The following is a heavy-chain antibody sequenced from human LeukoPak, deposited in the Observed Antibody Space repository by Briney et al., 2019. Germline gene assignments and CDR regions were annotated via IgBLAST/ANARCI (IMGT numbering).Heavy chain of an antibody. V-gene: IGHV4-38-2*02. CDR1: GYSISSGYY. J-gene: IGHJ3*01. Sequence: SETLSLTCSVSGYSISSGYYWGWIRQPPGKGLEWIGSIHLRGSASYNPSLESRGTISVDTSKNQFSLKLSSVTAADTAVYYCAKSTYYYDTFVNAFDLWGQGTVVTVSS. CDR2: IHLRGSA. CDR3: AKSTYYYDTFVNAFDL. D-gene: IGHD3-22*01.